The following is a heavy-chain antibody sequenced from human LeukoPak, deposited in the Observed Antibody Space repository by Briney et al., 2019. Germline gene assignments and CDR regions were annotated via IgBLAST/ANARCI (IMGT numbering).Heavy chain of an antibody. D-gene: IGHD2-15*01. CDR1: GGSISSYY. V-gene: IGHV4-59*01. CDR2: IYYSGST. Sequence: SETLSLTCTVSGGSISSYYWSWIRQPPGKGLEWIGYIYYSGSTNYNPSLKSRVTISVDTSKNQFSLKLSSVTAADTAVYYCARPHYCSGGSCYHFDPWGQGTPVTVSS. J-gene: IGHJ5*02. CDR3: ARPHYCSGGSCYHFDP.